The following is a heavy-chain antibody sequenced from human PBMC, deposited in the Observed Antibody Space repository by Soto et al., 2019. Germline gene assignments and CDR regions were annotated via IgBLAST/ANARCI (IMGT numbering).Heavy chain of an antibody. CDR3: AKGKQLLPRPHYYYYGMDV. Sequence: QVQLVESGGGVVQPGRSLRLSCAASGFTFSSYGMHWVRQAPGKGLEWVAVISYDGSNKYYADSVKGRFTISRDNSKNTLYLQMNSLRAEDTAVYYCAKGKQLLPRPHYYYYGMDVWGRGTTVTVSS. CDR2: ISYDGSNK. D-gene: IGHD2-2*01. J-gene: IGHJ6*02. CDR1: GFTFSSYG. V-gene: IGHV3-30*18.